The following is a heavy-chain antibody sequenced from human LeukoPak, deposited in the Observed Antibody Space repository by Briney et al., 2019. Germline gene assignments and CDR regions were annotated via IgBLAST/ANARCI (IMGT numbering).Heavy chain of an antibody. J-gene: IGHJ4*02. V-gene: IGHV4-39*01. CDR1: GGSISSSSYY. CDR3: ARHPGYCSSTSCLYYFDY. D-gene: IGHD2-2*01. Sequence: SETLSLTCTVSGGSISSSSYYWGWIRQPPGKGLEWIGSIYYSGSTYYNPSLKSRVTISVDTSKNQFSLKLSSVTAADTAVYYCARHPGYCSSTSCLYYFDYWGQGTLVTVSS. CDR2: IYYSGST.